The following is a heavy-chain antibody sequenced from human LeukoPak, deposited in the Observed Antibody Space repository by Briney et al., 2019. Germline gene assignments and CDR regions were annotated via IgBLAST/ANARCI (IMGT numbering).Heavy chain of an antibody. Sequence: SETLSLTCTVSGGPISSYYWSWIRQPPGKGLEWIGYIYYSGSTNYNPSLKSRVTISADTSKNQFSLKLSSVTAADTAVYYCAASGWHFDYWGQGTLVTVSS. CDR3: AASGWHFDY. V-gene: IGHV4-59*01. CDR1: GGPISSYY. J-gene: IGHJ4*02. CDR2: IYYSGST. D-gene: IGHD6-19*01.